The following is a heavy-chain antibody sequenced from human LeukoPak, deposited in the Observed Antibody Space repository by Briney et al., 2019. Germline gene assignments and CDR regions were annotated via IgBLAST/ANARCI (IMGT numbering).Heavy chain of an antibody. CDR3: ARVDSIAVAGIFDY. CDR2: ISCDGSNK. J-gene: IGHJ4*02. V-gene: IGHV3-30*04. D-gene: IGHD6-19*01. CDR1: GFTFSSYA. Sequence: GGSLRLSCAASGFTFSSYAMHWVRQAPGKGLEWVAAISCDGSNKYYADSVKGRFTISRDNSKNTLYLQMDSLRAEDTAMYYCARVDSIAVAGIFDYWGQGTLVTVSS.